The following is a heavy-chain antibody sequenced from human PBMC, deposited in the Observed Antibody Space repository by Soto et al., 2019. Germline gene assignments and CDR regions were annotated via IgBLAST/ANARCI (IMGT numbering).Heavy chain of an antibody. CDR1: GYTYPSYW. CDR3: ARRILLWYVRDAFDI. CDR2: IYPEDSDT. Sequence: EVQLVQSGAEVKKPGESLKISCKGFGYTYPSYWIGWVRQMPGKGLEWMGIIYPEDSDTRYSPSFQGQVTISADKSISPAYLQWSSLKASDTAMYYCARRILLWYVRDAFDIWGQGTMVTVSS. V-gene: IGHV5-51*03. J-gene: IGHJ3*02. D-gene: IGHD3-10*01.